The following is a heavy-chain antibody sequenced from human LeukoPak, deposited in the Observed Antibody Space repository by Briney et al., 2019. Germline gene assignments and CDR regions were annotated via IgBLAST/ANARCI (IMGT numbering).Heavy chain of an antibody. CDR1: GGSISSYY. CDR3: ASAVAGTFFDY. D-gene: IGHD6-19*01. Sequence: SETLSLTCTVSGGSISSYYWSWIRQPPGEGLEWIGYIYYSGSTNYNPSLKSRVTISVDTSKNQFSLKLSSVTAADTAVYYCASAVAGTFFDYWGQGTLVTVSS. J-gene: IGHJ4*02. CDR2: IYYSGST. V-gene: IGHV4-59*01.